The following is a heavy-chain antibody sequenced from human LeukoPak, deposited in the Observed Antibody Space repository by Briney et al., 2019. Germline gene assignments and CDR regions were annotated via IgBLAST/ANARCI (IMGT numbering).Heavy chain of an antibody. CDR2: IYTSGST. J-gene: IGHJ6*02. V-gene: IGHV4-4*07. Sequence: SETLSLTCTVSGGSISSYYWSWIRQPAGKGLEWIGRIYTSGSTNYNPSLKSRVTMSVDTSKNQFSLKLSSVTAADTAVYYCARDQTFDFWSGYSYYYYGMDVWGQGTTVTVSS. CDR1: GGSISSYY. CDR3: ARDQTFDFWSGYSYYYYGMDV. D-gene: IGHD3-3*01.